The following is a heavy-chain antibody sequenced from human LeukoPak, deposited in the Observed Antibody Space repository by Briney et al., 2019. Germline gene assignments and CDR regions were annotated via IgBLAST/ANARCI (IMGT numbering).Heavy chain of an antibody. Sequence: GRSLRLSCAASGFTFSSYGMHWVRQAPGKGLEWVAVISYDGSNKYYADSVKGRFTISRDNSKNTLYLQMNSLRAEDTAVYYCAKDYSNYCDNWGQGTLVTVSS. CDR3: AKDYSNYCDN. V-gene: IGHV3-30*18. D-gene: IGHD4-11*01. CDR2: ISYDGSNK. J-gene: IGHJ4*02. CDR1: GFTFSSYG.